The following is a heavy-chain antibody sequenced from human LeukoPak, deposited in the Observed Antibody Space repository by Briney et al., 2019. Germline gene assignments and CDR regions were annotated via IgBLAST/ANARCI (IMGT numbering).Heavy chain of an antibody. D-gene: IGHD3-9*01. CDR2: INTNTGNP. Sequence: GASVKVSCKASGYTFTSYAMNWVRQAPGQGLEWMGWINTNTGNPTYAQGFTGRFVFSLDTSVSTAYLQISSLKAEDTAVYYCARAPLLRYFDWLLSETNWFDPWGQGTLVTVSS. CDR1: GYTFTSYA. V-gene: IGHV7-4-1*02. CDR3: ARAPLLRYFDWLLSETNWFDP. J-gene: IGHJ5*02.